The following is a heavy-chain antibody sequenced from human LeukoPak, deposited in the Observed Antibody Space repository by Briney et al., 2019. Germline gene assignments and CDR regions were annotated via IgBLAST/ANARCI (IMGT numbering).Heavy chain of an antibody. V-gene: IGHV4-61*02. J-gene: IGHJ3*02. CDR2: IYTSGST. CDR1: GGSISSGSYY. D-gene: IGHD3-3*01. Sequence: PSQTLSLTCTVSGGSISSGSYYWSWIRQPAGKGLEWIGRIYTSGSTNYNPSLKSRVTISVDTSKNQFSLKLSSVTAADTAVCYCARKDTRITIFGVVPGAFDIWGQGTMVTVSS. CDR3: ARKDTRITIFGVVPGAFDI.